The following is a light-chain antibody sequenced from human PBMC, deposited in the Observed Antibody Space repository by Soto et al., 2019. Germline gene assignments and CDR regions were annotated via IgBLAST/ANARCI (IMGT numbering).Light chain of an antibody. Sequence: DIPMTQSPSPLSGSVGGRVTLTFRASQTISSWLAWYQQKPGKAPKLLIYKASTLKSGVPSRFSGSGSGTEFTLTISSLQPDDFATYYCQHYNSYSEAFGQGTKVAI. J-gene: IGKJ1*01. CDR3: QHYNSYSEA. CDR2: KAS. CDR1: QTISSW. V-gene: IGKV1-5*03.